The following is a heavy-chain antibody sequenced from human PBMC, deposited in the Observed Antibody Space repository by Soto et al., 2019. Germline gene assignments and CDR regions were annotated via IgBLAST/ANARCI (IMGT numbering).Heavy chain of an antibody. Sequence: EVQLLESGGGLVQPGGSLRLSCAASGFTFSSYAMSWVRQAPGKGLEWVSAISGSGGSTYYADSVKGRFTISRDNSKNTLDLQMNSLRAEDTAVYYCAKDFGYDILTGPTNHWGQGTLVTVSS. D-gene: IGHD3-9*01. CDR2: ISGSGGST. CDR1: GFTFSSYA. J-gene: IGHJ5*02. CDR3: AKDFGYDILTGPTNH. V-gene: IGHV3-23*01.